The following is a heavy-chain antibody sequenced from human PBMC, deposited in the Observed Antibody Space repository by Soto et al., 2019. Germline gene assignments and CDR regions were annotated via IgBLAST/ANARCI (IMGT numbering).Heavy chain of an antibody. V-gene: IGHV3-23*01. D-gene: IGHD7-27*01. J-gene: IGHJ6*02. CDR3: AKVRANWGYYYYGMDV. Sequence: HPGGSLRLSCAASGFTFSSYAMSWVRQAPGKGLEWVSAISGSGGSTYYADSVKGRFTISRDNSKNTLYLQMNSLRAEDTAVYYCAKVRANWGYYYYGMDVWGQGTTVTVSS. CDR1: GFTFSSYA. CDR2: ISGSGGST.